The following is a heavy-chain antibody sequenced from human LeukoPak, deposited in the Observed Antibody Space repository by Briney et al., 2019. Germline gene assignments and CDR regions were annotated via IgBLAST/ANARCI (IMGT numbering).Heavy chain of an antibody. CDR1: GFTFSSYV. CDR2: ISGSGGST. Sequence: PGGSLRLSCAASGFTFSSYVMSWVRQAPGKGLEWVSGISGSGGSTNHADSVKGRFTISRDNSKNTLYLQMNSLRAEDTAEYYCAKVYSSGWYWVDYWGQGTLVTVSP. V-gene: IGHV3-23*01. D-gene: IGHD6-19*01. J-gene: IGHJ4*02. CDR3: AKVYSSGWYWVDY.